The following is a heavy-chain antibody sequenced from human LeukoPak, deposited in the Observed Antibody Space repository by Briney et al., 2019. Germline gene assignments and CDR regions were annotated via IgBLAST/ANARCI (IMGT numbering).Heavy chain of an antibody. CDR1: GFTFSSYG. V-gene: IGHV3-23*01. Sequence: GGSLRLSCAASGFTFSSYGMSWVRQAPGKGLEWVSAISGSGGSTYYADSVKGRFTISRDNSKNTLYLQMNSLRAEDTAVYYCAKDYYGSGSYYIHDYWGQGTLVTVSS. J-gene: IGHJ4*02. D-gene: IGHD3-10*01. CDR2: ISGSGGST. CDR3: AKDYYGSGSYYIHDY.